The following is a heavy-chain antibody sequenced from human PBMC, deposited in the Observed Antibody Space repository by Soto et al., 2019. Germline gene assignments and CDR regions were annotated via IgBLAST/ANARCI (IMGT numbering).Heavy chain of an antibody. CDR1: GFTFSSYW. CDR2: IKQDGSAK. Sequence: EVQLVESGGGLVQPGGSLRLSCAASGFTFSSYWMSWVRQAPGKGLEWVANIKQDGSAKYYVDSVKGRFTISRDNAKNSLYLQMNRLRAADTAVYYWASLPRPDVATTPVGMCVCGQVTTVTVSS. V-gene: IGHV3-7*03. D-gene: IGHD5-12*01. CDR3: ASLPRPDVATTPVGMCV. J-gene: IGHJ6*02.